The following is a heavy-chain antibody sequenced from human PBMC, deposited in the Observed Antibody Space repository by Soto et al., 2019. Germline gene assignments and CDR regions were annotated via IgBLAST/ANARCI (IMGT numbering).Heavy chain of an antibody. CDR1: GGSISSYY. CDR3: ARDRTWDYYGMDV. Sequence: SETLSLTCTVSGGSISSYYWSWIRQPPGKGLEWIGYIYYSGSTNYNPSLKSRVTISVDTSKNQFSLKLSSVTAADTAVYYCARDRTWDYYGMDVWGQGTTVTVSS. D-gene: IGHD7-27*01. V-gene: IGHV4-59*01. J-gene: IGHJ6*02. CDR2: IYYSGST.